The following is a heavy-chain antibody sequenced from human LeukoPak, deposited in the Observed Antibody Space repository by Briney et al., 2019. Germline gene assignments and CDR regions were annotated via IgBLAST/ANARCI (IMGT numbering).Heavy chain of an antibody. J-gene: IGHJ3*02. CDR3: AGRDPRNRDAFDI. D-gene: IGHD1-14*01. CDR2: IFYSGTT. CDR1: GGSISTNSYY. V-gene: IGHV4-39*01. Sequence: PPETLSLTCTVSGGSISTNSYYWGWIRQPPGKGLEWIGSIFYSGTTYYNPSLKSRVTISVDTSKNQFSLKLSSVTAADTTVYYCAGRDPRNRDAFDIWGQGTMVTVSS.